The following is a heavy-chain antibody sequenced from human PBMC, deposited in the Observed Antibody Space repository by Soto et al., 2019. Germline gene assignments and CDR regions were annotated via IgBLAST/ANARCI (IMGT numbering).Heavy chain of an antibody. J-gene: IGHJ4*02. V-gene: IGHV3-30*18. CDR2: ISYDGSNT. D-gene: IGHD1-26*01. Sequence: QVQLVESGGGVVQPGRSLRLSCAASGFTFSNYGMHWVRQAPGKGLEWVAIISYDGSNTYFADSVKGRFTISRDNYKNTLYLPMNSLRAEDTAVYYCAKDRVGTTYYFDNWGQGTLVTVSS. CDR1: GFTFSNYG. CDR3: AKDRVGTTYYFDN.